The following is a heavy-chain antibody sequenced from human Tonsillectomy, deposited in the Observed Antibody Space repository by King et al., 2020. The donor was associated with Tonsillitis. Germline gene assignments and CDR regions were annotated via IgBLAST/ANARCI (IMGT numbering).Heavy chain of an antibody. CDR2: IDPSDPSDSYT. CDR1: GYSFTNYW. Sequence: VQLVESGAEVKKPGESLRISCKGSGYSFTNYWISWVRQMPGKGLEWMGRIDPSDPSDSYTSYSPSFQGHVTISFDNSISTAYLQWSSLKASDTAIYYCARRYSSSWFDRGLLGYYYYMDVWGEGTTVTVSS. J-gene: IGHJ6*03. D-gene: IGHD6-13*01. V-gene: IGHV5-10-1*03. CDR3: ARRYSSSWFDRGLLGYYYYMDV.